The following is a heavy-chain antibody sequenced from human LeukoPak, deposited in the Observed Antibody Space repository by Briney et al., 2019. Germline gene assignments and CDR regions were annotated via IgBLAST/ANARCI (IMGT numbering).Heavy chain of an antibody. V-gene: IGHV3-21*01. CDR3: ARDRGQWDLLQHYFFDD. CDR2: ISSSSNFI. Sequence: GGSLRLSCAASGFTFSTYNMNWVRQAPGKGLEWVSFISSSSNFIYYADSVKGRFTISRDNAKNSLYLQMNSLRAEDTAVYYCARDRGQWDLLQHYFFDDWGQGTLVTVSS. CDR1: GFTFSTYN. J-gene: IGHJ4*02. D-gene: IGHD1-26*01.